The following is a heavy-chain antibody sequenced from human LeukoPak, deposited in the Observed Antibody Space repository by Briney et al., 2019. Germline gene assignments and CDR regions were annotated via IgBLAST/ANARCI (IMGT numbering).Heavy chain of an antibody. CDR2: ISYDGSNK. D-gene: IGHD3-22*01. V-gene: IGHV3-30*18. CDR1: GFTFRSYG. J-gene: IGHJ4*02. Sequence: GGSLRLSCAASGFTFRSYGMHWVRQAPGKGLEWVAVISYDGSNKYYADSVKGRFTISGDNSKNTLYLQMNSLRAEDTAVYYCAKESYYYGSSGYFDYWGQGTLVTVSS. CDR3: AKESYYYGSSGYFDY.